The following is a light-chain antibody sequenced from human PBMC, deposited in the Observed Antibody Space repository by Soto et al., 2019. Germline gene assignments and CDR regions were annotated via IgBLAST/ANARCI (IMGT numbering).Light chain of an antibody. CDR2: EVS. Sequence: QSMLTHPASVPVSPGQSITISCTGTSSDVGGYNYVSWYQQHPGKAPKLMIYEVSNRPSGVSNRFSGSKSGNTASLTISGLQAEEEADYYCSSYTSSSNIVFGTGTKVTVL. CDR1: SSDVGGYNY. V-gene: IGLV2-14*01. J-gene: IGLJ1*01. CDR3: SSYTSSSNIV.